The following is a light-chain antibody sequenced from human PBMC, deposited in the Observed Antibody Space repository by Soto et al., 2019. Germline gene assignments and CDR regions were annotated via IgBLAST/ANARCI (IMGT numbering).Light chain of an antibody. V-gene: IGLV1-40*01. CDR3: QSYDSSLSAVV. CDR2: GNS. J-gene: IGLJ2*01. Sequence: QSVLTQPPSVSGAPGQRVTISCTGSSSNIGAGYDVHWYQQLPGTAPKLLIYGNSNRPSGVPDRFSRSKAGTSASLAITGIQAEDKANYCRQSYDSSLSAVVFSGGTQLTVL. CDR1: SSNIGAGYD.